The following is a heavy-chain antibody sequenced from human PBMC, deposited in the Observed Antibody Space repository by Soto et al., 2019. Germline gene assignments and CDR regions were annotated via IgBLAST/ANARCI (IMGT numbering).Heavy chain of an antibody. J-gene: IGHJ4*02. CDR1: GYTFKDYC. CDR2: INSNTGGT. D-gene: IGHD1-7*01. V-gene: IGHV1-2*02. CDR3: ARESVVTGTHHFDY. Sequence: ASVKVSCKASGYTFKDYCLHWVRQAPGQGLEWMGWINSNTGGTNYAQKFQGRVTMTRDTPISTAYMELSRLTSDDTAVYHCARESVVTGTHHFDYWGQGTLVTVSS.